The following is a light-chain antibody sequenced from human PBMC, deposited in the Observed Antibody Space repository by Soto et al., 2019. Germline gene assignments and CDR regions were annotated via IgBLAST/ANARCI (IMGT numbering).Light chain of an antibody. J-gene: IGKJ1*01. CDR1: QIFDNR. V-gene: IGKV3-20*01. Sequence: EIVLTQSPGTLSLSPGERATLSCRASQIFDNRLAWYQQKPGQAPRLLISDVTTRSTRIPDRFSGDGSDTDFTLTISRLEPEDFAVYFCQQYGRSWTFGQGTKVETK. CDR2: DVT. CDR3: QQYGRSWT.